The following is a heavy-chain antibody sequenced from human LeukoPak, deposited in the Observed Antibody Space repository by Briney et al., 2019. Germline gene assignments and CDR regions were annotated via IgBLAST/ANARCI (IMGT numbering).Heavy chain of an antibody. J-gene: IGHJ4*02. Sequence: SETLSLTCAVYGGSFSGYYWSWIRQPPGKGLEWIGEINHSGSTNYNPSLKSRVTISVDTSKNQFSLKLNSVAAADTAVYYCARGPGSGYDLAGIFDYWGQGTLVTVSS. CDR2: INHSGST. CDR3: ARGPGSGYDLAGIFDY. CDR1: GGSFSGYY. V-gene: IGHV4-34*01. D-gene: IGHD5-12*01.